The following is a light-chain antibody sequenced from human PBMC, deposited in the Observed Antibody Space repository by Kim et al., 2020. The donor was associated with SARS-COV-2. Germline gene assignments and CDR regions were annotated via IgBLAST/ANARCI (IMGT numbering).Light chain of an antibody. CDR1: QDISSW. V-gene: IGKV1D-16*01. CDR2: AAS. Sequence: ASVGDRVTITGRASQDISSWLAWYQQKPEKAPKSLIYAASTLQSGVPSRFSGTGSGTEFTLTISSLQPEDFATYYCQQYKASPLTFGGGTKVDIK. CDR3: QQYKASPLT. J-gene: IGKJ4*01.